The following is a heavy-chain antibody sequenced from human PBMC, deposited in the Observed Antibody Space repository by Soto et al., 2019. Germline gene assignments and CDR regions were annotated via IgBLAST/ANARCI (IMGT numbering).Heavy chain of an antibody. J-gene: IGHJ4*02. Sequence: PGGSLRLSCAASGFTFSSYGMHWVRQAPGKGLEWVAVISYDGSNKYYADSVKGRFTISRDNSKNTLYLQMNSLRAEDMAVYYCAKTPRASSSSWYLLDYWGQGTLVTVSS. CDR1: GFTFSSYG. D-gene: IGHD6-13*01. V-gene: IGHV3-30*18. CDR2: ISYDGSNK. CDR3: AKTPRASSSSWYLLDY.